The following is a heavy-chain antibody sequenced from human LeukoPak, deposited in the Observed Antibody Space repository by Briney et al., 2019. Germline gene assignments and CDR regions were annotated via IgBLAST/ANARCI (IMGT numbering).Heavy chain of an antibody. Sequence: GGSLRLSCAASGFTFSSYSMNWVRQAPGKGLEWVSSISSSSSYIYYADSVKGRFTISRDNAKNSLYLQMNSLRAEDTAVYYCARGGVGATESYYFDYWGQGTLVTVSS. CDR3: ARGGVGATESYYFDY. V-gene: IGHV3-21*01. CDR1: GFTFSSYS. J-gene: IGHJ4*02. D-gene: IGHD1-26*01. CDR2: ISSSSSYI.